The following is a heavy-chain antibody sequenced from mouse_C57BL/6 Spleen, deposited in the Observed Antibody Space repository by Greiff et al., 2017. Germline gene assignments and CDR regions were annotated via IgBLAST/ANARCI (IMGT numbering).Heavy chain of an antibody. D-gene: IGHD2-3*01. J-gene: IGHJ3*01. CDR3: VRPYKGDGYSFAY. Sequence: EVKLVESGGGLVQPKGSLKLSCAASGFSFNTYAMNWVRQAPGKGLEWVARIRSKSNNYATYYADSVKDRFTISRDDSESMLYLQMNNLKTEDTAMYYCVRPYKGDGYSFAYWGQGTLVTVSA. V-gene: IGHV10-1*01. CDR2: IRSKSNNYAT. CDR1: GFSFNTYA.